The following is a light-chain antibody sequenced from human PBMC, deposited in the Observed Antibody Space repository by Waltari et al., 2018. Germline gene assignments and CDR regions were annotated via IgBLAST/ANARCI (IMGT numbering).Light chain of an antibody. J-gene: IGLJ3*02. V-gene: IGLV1-44*01. Sequence: QSVLTQPPSASGTPGQSVTISCSGAYSNIGGNPVSWYQQFPGTAPKLLMYNTNQRPSGVPDRFSGSKSGTSASLAISGLQSEDEADYYCATWDDSLSSPWVFGGGTKLTVL. CDR3: ATWDDSLSSPWV. CDR1: YSNIGGNP. CDR2: NTN.